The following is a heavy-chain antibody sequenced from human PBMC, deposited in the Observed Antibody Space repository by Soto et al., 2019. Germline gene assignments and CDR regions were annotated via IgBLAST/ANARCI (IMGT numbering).Heavy chain of an antibody. Sequence: ASVKVSCKASGYTFTSYGISWVRQAPGQGLEWMGWISAYNGNTNYAQKLQGRVTMTTDTSTSTAYMELRSLRSDDTAVYYCARDPKVYDSSGYEYYFDYWGQGTLVTVSS. D-gene: IGHD3-22*01. J-gene: IGHJ4*02. V-gene: IGHV1-18*01. CDR3: ARDPKVYDSSGYEYYFDY. CDR1: GYTFTSYG. CDR2: ISAYNGNT.